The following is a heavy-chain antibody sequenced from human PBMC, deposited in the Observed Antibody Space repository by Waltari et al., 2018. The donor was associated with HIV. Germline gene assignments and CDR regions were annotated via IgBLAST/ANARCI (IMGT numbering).Heavy chain of an antibody. CDR1: GGSISSGTYY. D-gene: IGHD3-16*01. J-gene: IGHJ6*02. CDR2: IYYSGDS. V-gene: IGHV4-39*07. Sequence: QLQLQESGPGLVKPSETLSVTCTVSGGSISSGTYYWGWIRQPPGKGLEWIGSIYYSGDSYDHPSVKSRVTLAVDTSKNQFSLNLRSVTTADTAVYYCARGLVPIDFNGMDVWGQGTMVTVSS. CDR3: ARGLVPIDFNGMDV.